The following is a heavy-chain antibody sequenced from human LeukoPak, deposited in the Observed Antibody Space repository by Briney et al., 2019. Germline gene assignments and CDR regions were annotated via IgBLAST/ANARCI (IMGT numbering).Heavy chain of an antibody. CDR2: ISSYSGST. CDR1: GGSISSSSYS. Sequence: PSETLSLTCTVSGGSISSSSYSWGWIRQPPGKGLEWIGSISSYSGSTYYNPSLKSRVTISVDTSKNQFSLKLSSVTAADTAVYYCARRTHDGRSHHYFDYWGQGTLVTVSS. V-gene: IGHV4-39*01. D-gene: IGHD2-15*01. J-gene: IGHJ4*02. CDR3: ARRTHDGRSHHYFDY.